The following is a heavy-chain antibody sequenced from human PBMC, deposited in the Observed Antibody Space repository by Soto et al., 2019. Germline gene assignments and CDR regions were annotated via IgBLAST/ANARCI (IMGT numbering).Heavy chain of an antibody. D-gene: IGHD2-15*01. CDR1: GGSIRSGGYY. CDR3: ARGPQPYPIGWFDP. V-gene: IGHV4-31*03. J-gene: IGHJ5*02. CDR2: IYYSGST. Sequence: SETLALTCTVSGGSIRSGGYYWSWIRQHPGKGLEWIGYIYYSGSTYYNPSLKSRVTISVDTSKNQFSLKLSSVTAADTAVYYCARGPQPYPIGWFDPWGQGTLVTVSS.